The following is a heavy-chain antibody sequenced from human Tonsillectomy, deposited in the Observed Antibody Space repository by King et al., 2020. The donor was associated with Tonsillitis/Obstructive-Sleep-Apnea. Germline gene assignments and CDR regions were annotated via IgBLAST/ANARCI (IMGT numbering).Heavy chain of an antibody. CDR2: IIYSGRT. J-gene: IGHJ4*02. V-gene: IGHV4-34*01. CDR3: ARGAQWGY. CDR1: GGSFSGYS. D-gene: IGHD1-26*01. Sequence: VQLQQCGAGLLKPSETLSLTLAVYGGSFSGYSWCWIRQPPGKGLEWFGEIIYSGRTSDDPSLQSRVTISLDMSKNQFSLKLSSVTAADTAVYYCARGAQWGYWGQGTLVTVSS.